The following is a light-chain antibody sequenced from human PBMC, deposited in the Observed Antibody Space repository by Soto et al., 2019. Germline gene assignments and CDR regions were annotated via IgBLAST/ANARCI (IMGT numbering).Light chain of an antibody. CDR1: QSVSSSY. J-gene: IGKJ4*01. CDR2: GAS. V-gene: IGKV3-20*01. Sequence: EIVLTQSPGTLSLSPGERATLSCRASQSVSSSYLAWYQQKPGQAPRLLIYGASSRATGIPDRFSGSGSGIDFTLTISRLEPEDFAVYYCHQYGSSPLTFGGGTKVEI. CDR3: HQYGSSPLT.